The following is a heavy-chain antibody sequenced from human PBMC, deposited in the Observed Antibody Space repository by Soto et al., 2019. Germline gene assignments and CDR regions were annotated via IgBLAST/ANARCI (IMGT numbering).Heavy chain of an antibody. V-gene: IGHV3-33*01. CDR3: ATARSITGTYFDY. Sequence: QVQLVESGGGVVQPGRSLRLSCAASGFTFSSYGMHWVRQAPGKGLEWVAVIWYDGSNKYYADSVKGRFTISRDNSKNTLYLQMNRLIAEDTAVYYCATARSITGTYFDYWGQGTLVTVSS. CDR1: GFTFSSYG. J-gene: IGHJ4*02. CDR2: IWYDGSNK. D-gene: IGHD1-20*01.